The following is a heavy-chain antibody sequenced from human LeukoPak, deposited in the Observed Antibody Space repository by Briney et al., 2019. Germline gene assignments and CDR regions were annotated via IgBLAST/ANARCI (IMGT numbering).Heavy chain of an antibody. V-gene: IGHV1-69*13. J-gene: IGHJ6*02. CDR2: IIPIFGTA. Sequence: GASVKVSCRASGGTFSSYAISWVRQAPGQGLEWMGGIIPIFGTANYAQKFQGRVTITADEPTSTAYMELSSLRSEDTAVYYCARGPDYYGSGRSNYYYGMDVWGQGTTDTVSS. D-gene: IGHD3-10*01. CDR1: GGTFSSYA. CDR3: ARGPDYYGSGRSNYYYGMDV.